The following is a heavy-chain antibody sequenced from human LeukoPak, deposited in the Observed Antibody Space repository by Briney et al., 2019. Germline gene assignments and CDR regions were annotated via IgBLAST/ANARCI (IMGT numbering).Heavy chain of an antibody. Sequence: SETLSLTCGVSGYSISSGYYWGWIRQPPGKGLEWIGEINHSGSTNYNPSLKSRVTISVDTSKNQFSLKLSSVTAADTAVYYCARIGIAVAGRVYWGQGTLVTVSS. V-gene: IGHV4-38-2*01. CDR1: GYSISSGYY. CDR3: ARIGIAVAGRVY. J-gene: IGHJ4*02. CDR2: INHSGST. D-gene: IGHD6-19*01.